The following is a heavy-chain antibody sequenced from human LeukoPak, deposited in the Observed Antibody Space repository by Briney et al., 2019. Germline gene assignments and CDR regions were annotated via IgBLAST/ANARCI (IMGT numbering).Heavy chain of an antibody. D-gene: IGHD5-24*01. J-gene: IGHJ3*02. V-gene: IGHV3-23*01. CDR3: ARVGGDGYPPGTFDI. Sequence: PGGSLRLSCAASGFMFSTYAMTWVRQAPGKGLEWVSIINGAGINTYHADSVKGRFTISRDNSKNTLYLQMNSLRAEDTAVYYCARVGGDGYPPGTFDIWGQGTMVTVSS. CDR1: GFMFSTYA. CDR2: INGAGINT.